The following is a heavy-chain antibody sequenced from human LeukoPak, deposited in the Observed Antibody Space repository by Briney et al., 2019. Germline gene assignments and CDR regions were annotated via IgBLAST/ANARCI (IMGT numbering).Heavy chain of an antibody. J-gene: IGHJ4*02. D-gene: IGHD3-3*01. CDR2: ISAYNGNT. V-gene: IGHV1-18*01. CDR1: GYTFTSYG. Sequence: ASVTVSCTASGYTFTSYGISWVRQAPGQGLEWMGWISAYNGNTNYAQKLQGRVTMTTDTSTSTAYMELRSLRSEDTAVYYCARASTYYDFWSGYYFFDYWGQGTLVTVSS. CDR3: ARASTYYDFWSGYYFFDY.